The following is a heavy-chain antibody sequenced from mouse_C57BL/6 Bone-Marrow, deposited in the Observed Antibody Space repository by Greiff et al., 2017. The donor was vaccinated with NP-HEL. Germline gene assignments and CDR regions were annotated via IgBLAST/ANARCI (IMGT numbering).Heavy chain of an antibody. CDR2: IWWDDDK. D-gene: IGHD5-1*01. J-gene: IGHJ2*01. Sequence: QVTLKVSGPGILQPSQTLSLTCSFSGFSLSTFGMGVGWLRPPSGKGLEWLAHIWWDDDKYYNPALERRLTIPKDTSKNQVFLKIAKVATADTATYYCARIDLPCFDYWGQGTTLTVSS. V-gene: IGHV8-8*01. CDR1: GFSLSTFGMG. CDR3: ARIDLPCFDY.